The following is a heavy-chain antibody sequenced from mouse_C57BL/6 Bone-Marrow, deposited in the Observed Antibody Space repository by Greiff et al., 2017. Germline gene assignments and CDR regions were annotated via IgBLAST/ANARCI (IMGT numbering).Heavy chain of an antibody. CDR3: SRKYYGGYPLAY. D-gene: IGHD1-1*02. V-gene: IGHV5-6*01. J-gene: IGHJ3*01. CDR2: ICSGGSYT. Sequence: EVQLVESGRDLVKPGGSLKLSCAASGFTFTSYGISWVRQTPDKRLEWVATICSGGSYTYYTDSVKGRFTITRDNSNNTAYLKLSRLKSEDTAIYYCSRKYYGGYPLAYWGQGTLVTVSA. CDR1: GFTFTSYG.